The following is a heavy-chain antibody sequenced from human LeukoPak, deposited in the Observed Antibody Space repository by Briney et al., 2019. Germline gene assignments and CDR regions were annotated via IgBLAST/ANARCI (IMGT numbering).Heavy chain of an antibody. CDR3: ARAGDYVWGSYRLYYFDY. Sequence: SETLSLTCTVSGGSFSSNSYYWGWIRQPPGMGLEWIGSIYYSGSTYYNPSLRSRVTISVDTSKNQFSLKLSSVTAADTAVYYCARAGDYVWGSYRLYYFDYWGQGTLVTVFS. J-gene: IGHJ4*02. V-gene: IGHV4-39*07. D-gene: IGHD3-16*02. CDR2: IYYSGST. CDR1: GGSFSSNSYY.